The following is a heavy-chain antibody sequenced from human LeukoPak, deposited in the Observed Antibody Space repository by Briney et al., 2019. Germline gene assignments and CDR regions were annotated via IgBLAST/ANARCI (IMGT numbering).Heavy chain of an antibody. D-gene: IGHD2-15*01. CDR2: IYYSGST. CDR1: GGSISSYY. CDR3: ARDRSYCSGGSCYGNFDY. Sequence: SETLSLTCTVSGGSISSYYWSWIRQPPGKGLEWIGYIYYSGSTNYNPSLKSRVTISVDTSKNQFSLKLSSVTAADTAVYYCARDRSYCSGGSCYGNFDYWGQGTLVTVSS. V-gene: IGHV4-59*01. J-gene: IGHJ4*02.